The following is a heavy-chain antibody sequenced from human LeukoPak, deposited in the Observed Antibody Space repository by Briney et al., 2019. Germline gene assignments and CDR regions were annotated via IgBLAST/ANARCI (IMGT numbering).Heavy chain of an antibody. D-gene: IGHD2-2*01. CDR3: ARPYCSSTSCPTFDD. V-gene: IGHV3-48*01. CDR2: INSDGYTI. Sequence: QPGGSLRLSCAASGFTFSNYNMNWVRQAPGKGLEWVSYINSDGYTIFYADSVQGRFTISRDNSKNSLFLQMTSLTAEDTATYYCARPYCSSTSCPTFDDWGQGTLVTVSS. J-gene: IGHJ4*02. CDR1: GFTFSNYN.